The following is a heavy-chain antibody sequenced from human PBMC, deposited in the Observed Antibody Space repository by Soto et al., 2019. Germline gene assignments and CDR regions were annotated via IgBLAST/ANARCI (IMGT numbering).Heavy chain of an antibody. V-gene: IGHV1-69*12. J-gene: IGHJ6*02. CDR2: IIPIFGTA. Sequence: QVQLVQSGAEVKKPGSSVKVSCKASGGTFSSYAISWVRQAPGQGLEWMGGIIPIFGTANYAQKFQGRVTITADESTSTAYMELSILRSEDTAVYYCARELIAARPRYYYYGMDVWGQGTTVTVSS. CDR3: ARELIAARPRYYYYGMDV. CDR1: GGTFSSYA. D-gene: IGHD6-6*01.